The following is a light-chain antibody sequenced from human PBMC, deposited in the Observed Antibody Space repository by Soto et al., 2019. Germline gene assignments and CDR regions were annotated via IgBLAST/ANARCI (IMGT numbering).Light chain of an antibody. CDR3: AAWDDSLSGRV. J-gene: IGLJ2*01. V-gene: IGLV2-14*01. CDR2: EVS. CDR1: SSDVGGYNY. Sequence: QSALTQPASVSGSPGQSITISCTGTSSDVGGYNYVSWFQHHPGKAPKLIIYEVSYRPSGVSARFSGSKSGDTASLTISGLQAEDEADYYCAAWDDSLSGRVFGGGTKVTVL.